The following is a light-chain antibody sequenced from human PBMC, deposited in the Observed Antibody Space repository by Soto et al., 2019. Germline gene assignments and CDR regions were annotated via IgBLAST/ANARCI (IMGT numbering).Light chain of an antibody. J-gene: IGLJ1*01. CDR1: SSDVGGYNY. V-gene: IGLV2-8*01. Sequence: QSALTQPPSASGSPGQSVTISCTGTSSDVGGYNYVSWYQQHPGKAPQLIIYEVTKRPSGVPDRFSGSKSGNTASLTVSGLQAEDEADYYCCSYAGSNNVFGTGTKLTVL. CDR2: EVT. CDR3: CSYAGSNNV.